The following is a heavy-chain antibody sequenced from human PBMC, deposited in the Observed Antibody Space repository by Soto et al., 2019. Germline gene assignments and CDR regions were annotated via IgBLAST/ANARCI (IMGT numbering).Heavy chain of an antibody. CDR3: AGGDYYHSSGYYFYYYTMDV. CDR2: VYYGGST. Sequence: SETLSLTCTVSGRSISSSSYYWGWLRQPPGKGLEWIGNVYYGGSTYYNPSLKSRVTISVETSKSQFSLKLSSVTAADTAVYYCAGGDYYHSSGYYFYYYTMDVWGQGTTVTVSS. D-gene: IGHD3-22*01. V-gene: IGHV4-39*01. CDR1: GRSISSSSYY. J-gene: IGHJ6*02.